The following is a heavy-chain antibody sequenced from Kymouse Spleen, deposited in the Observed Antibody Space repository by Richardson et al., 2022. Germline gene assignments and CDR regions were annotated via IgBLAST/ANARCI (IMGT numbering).Heavy chain of an antibody. V-gene: IGHV6-1*01. J-gene: IGHJ5*02. D-gene: IGHD3-10*01. CDR1: GDSVSSNSAA. Sequence: QVQLQQSGPGLVKPSQTLSLTCAISGDSVSSNSAAWNWIRQSPSRGLEWLGRTYYRSKWYNDYAVSVKSRITINPDTSKNQFSLQLNSVTPEDTAVYYCAREGTMVRGVTHNWFDPWGQGTLVTVSS. CDR2: TYYRSKWYN. CDR3: AREGTMVRGVTHNWFDP.